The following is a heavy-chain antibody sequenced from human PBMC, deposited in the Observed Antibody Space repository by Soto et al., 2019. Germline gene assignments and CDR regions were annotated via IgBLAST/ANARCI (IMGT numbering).Heavy chain of an antibody. CDR1: GFTFDDYA. CDR3: AKGQHYDFWSGYPDY. J-gene: IGHJ4*02. Sequence: GGPLRLSCAASGFTFDDYAMHWVRQAPGKGLEWVSGISWNSGSIGCADSVKGRFTISRDNAKNSLYLQMNSLTAGDTALYYCAKGQHYDFWSGYPDYWGQGTLVTVSS. V-gene: IGHV3-9*01. CDR2: ISWNSGSI. D-gene: IGHD3-3*01.